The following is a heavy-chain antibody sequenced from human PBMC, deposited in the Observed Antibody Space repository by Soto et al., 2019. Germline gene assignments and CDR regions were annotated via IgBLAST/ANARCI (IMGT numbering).Heavy chain of an antibody. CDR1: GFTFSSYG. CDR3: AREAVGATPDY. J-gene: IGHJ4*02. CDR2: ISYDGSDK. V-gene: IGHV3-30*03. Sequence: QVQLVESGGGVVQPGRSLRLSCAASGFTFSSYGMHWVRQAPGKGLEWVAVISYDGSDKYYADSVKGRFTISRDNSKNTLYLQMNSLRAEDTAVCYCAREAVGATPDYWGQGTLVTVSS. D-gene: IGHD1-26*01.